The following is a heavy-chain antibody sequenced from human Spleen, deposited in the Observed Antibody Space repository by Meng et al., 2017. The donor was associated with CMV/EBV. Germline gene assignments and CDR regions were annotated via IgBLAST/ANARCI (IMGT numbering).Heavy chain of an antibody. V-gene: IGHV4-61*01. Sequence: CTVSGGSVSSGSYYWSWIRQPPGKGLEWIGYIYYSGSTNYNPSLKSRVTISVDTSKNQFSLKLSSVTAADTAVYYCARGTVAGKIDYWGQGTLVTVCS. CDR3: ARGTVAGKIDY. D-gene: IGHD6-19*01. CDR1: GGSVSSGSYY. CDR2: IYYSGST. J-gene: IGHJ4*02.